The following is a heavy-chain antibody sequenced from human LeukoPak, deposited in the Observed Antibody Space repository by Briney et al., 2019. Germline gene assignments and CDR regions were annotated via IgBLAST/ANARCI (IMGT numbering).Heavy chain of an antibody. Sequence: PGGSLRLSCAASGFTFSSYGMHWVRQAPGKGLEGVTFIQYDGSNKYYADSVKGRFTISRDNSKNTLYLQMNSLRAEDTAMYYCAKDFQRHSGGYYFWGQGALVTVSS. D-gene: IGHD3-22*01. J-gene: IGHJ4*02. CDR3: AKDFQRHSGGYYF. V-gene: IGHV3-30*02. CDR2: IQYDGSNK. CDR1: GFTFSSYG.